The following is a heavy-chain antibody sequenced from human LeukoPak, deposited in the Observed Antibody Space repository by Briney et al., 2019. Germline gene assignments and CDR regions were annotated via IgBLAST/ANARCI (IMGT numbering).Heavy chain of an antibody. CDR1: GFTFSSYW. Sequence: PGGSLRLSCAASGFTFSSYWIHWVRQAPGKGLVWVSRIYSDATYYADSVKGRFTISRDNAKNTLYLQMNSLRPEDTAVYYCAKDPRIEAAAPDYWGQGTLVTVSS. CDR3: AKDPRIEAAAPDY. D-gene: IGHD6-13*01. CDR2: IYSDAT. J-gene: IGHJ4*02. V-gene: IGHV3-74*01.